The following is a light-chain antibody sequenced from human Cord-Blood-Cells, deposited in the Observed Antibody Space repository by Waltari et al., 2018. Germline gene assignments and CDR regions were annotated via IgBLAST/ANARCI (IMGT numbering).Light chain of an antibody. V-gene: IGKV1-39*01. CDR2: AAS. CDR1: QSISRY. Sequence: DIQMTQSPSSLSASVGDRVTLTCRASQSISRYLNLYKQKPGKAPKLLIYAASNLQSGVPSRFSGSGSGTDFTLTISSLQPEDFATYYCQQSYSTPYSFGQGTKLEIK. CDR3: QQSYSTPYS. J-gene: IGKJ2*03.